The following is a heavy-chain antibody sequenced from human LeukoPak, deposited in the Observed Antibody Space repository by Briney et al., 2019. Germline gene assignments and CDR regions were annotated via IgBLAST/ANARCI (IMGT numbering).Heavy chain of an antibody. CDR1: GGSVSTYY. V-gene: IGHV4-59*02. CDR3: ARGTEYFPY. CDR2: IYYSGST. Sequence: SETLSLTCTDSGGSVSTYYWSWIRQPPGKGLEWIGSIYYSGSTNYNPSLKSRVTMSADTSKNQVSLKLRSVTAADTAVYYCARGTEYFPYWGQGTLVTVSS. J-gene: IGHJ1*01.